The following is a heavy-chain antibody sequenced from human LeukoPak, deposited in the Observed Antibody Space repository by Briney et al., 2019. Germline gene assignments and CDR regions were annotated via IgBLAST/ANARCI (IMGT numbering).Heavy chain of an antibody. CDR3: ATKQWLAPPPDS. CDR1: GFTFSKYW. Sequence: GGSLRPSCAASGFTFSKYWMLWVRQAPGKGLESVSRINTDGTVTTYADSVKGRFTVSRDNADNTMFLQMNSVRDEDAAVYYCATKQWLAPPPDSWGQGTPVTVSS. J-gene: IGHJ4*02. D-gene: IGHD6-19*01. V-gene: IGHV3-74*01. CDR2: INTDGTVT.